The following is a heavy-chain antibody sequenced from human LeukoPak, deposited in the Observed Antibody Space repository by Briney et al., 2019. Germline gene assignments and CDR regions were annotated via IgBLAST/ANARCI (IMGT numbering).Heavy chain of an antibody. Sequence: SETLSLTCTVSASSITTGNYYWGWIRQPPGKGLEWIASIYYSGTTYYNPSLKSRVTISVDTSKNQFSLKVNSVTAADTAVYYCARGDEVQHASWFDPWGQGTLVTVSS. D-gene: IGHD2-2*01. CDR2: IYYSGTT. CDR1: ASSITTGNYY. CDR3: ARGDEVQHASWFDP. V-gene: IGHV4-39*07. J-gene: IGHJ5*02.